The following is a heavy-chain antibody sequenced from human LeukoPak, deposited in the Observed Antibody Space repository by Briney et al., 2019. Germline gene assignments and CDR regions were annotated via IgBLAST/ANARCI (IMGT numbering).Heavy chain of an antibody. J-gene: IGHJ5*02. CDR1: GYTFTSYG. CDR3: ARVYCSSTSCYVRGNWFDP. D-gene: IGHD2-2*01. CDR2: ISAYNGNT. Sequence: GASVKVSCKASGYTFTSYGISWVRQAPGQGLEWMGWISAYNGNTNYAQKLQGRVTMTTDTSTSTAYMELRSLRSDDTAVYYCARVYCSSTSCYVRGNWFDPWGPGTLVTVSS. V-gene: IGHV1-18*01.